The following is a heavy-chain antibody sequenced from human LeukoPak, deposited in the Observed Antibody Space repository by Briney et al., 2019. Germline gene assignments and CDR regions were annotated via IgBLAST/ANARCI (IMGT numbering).Heavy chain of an antibody. V-gene: IGHV3-21*01. Sequence: GGSLRLSCAASGFTFSISTMNWVRQAPGKGLDWVASISSSSSTMHYADSVKGRLTISRDNAKNTLYLQMNSLRAEDTAVYYCARVGSYYDSSGYLPDDAFDIWGQGTMVTVSS. CDR3: ARVGSYYDSSGYLPDDAFDI. J-gene: IGHJ3*02. CDR1: GFTFSIST. D-gene: IGHD3-22*01. CDR2: ISSSSSTM.